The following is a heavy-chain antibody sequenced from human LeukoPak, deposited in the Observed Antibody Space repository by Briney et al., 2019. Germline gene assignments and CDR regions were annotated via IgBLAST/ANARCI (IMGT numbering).Heavy chain of an antibody. V-gene: IGHV3-53*01. CDR2: IYSGGST. CDR1: GFTASSNY. D-gene: IGHD2-21*02. CDR3: ARSPAYCGGDCHFDY. J-gene: IGHJ4*02. Sequence: GGSLRLSCAASGFTASSNYMSWVRQAPGKGLEWVSVIYSGGSTYYADSVKGRFTISRDNSKNTLYLQMNSLRAEDTAVYYCARSPAYCGGDCHFDYWGQGTLVTVSS.